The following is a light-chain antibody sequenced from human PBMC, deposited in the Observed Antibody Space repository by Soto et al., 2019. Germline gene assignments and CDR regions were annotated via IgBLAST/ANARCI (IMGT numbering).Light chain of an antibody. V-gene: IGKV3-20*01. CDR1: QSISSGY. CDR2: GAS. CDR3: QQFNSSPFT. Sequence: ETVLTQSPGTLSLSPGERATLSCRASQSISSGYLAWYQQRPGQAPRLLISGASNRATGIPDRFSGSGSGTDFTLTISRLEPEDFATYYCQQFNSSPFTFGGGTKVEI. J-gene: IGKJ4*01.